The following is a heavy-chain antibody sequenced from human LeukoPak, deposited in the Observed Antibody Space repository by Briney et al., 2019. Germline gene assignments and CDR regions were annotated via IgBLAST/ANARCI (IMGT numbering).Heavy chain of an antibody. CDR2: VDHTGST. CDR1: DDSITMYY. V-gene: IGHV4-59*01. J-gene: IGHJ6*03. CDR3: ARGRVSSSTWYSTYYYFFYMDF. D-gene: IGHD4-11*01. Sequence: SETLSLTCTVSDDSITMYYWTWIRQPPGKGLEWIGYVDHTGSTKFNPSLNGRVSISRDTANNFFSLRLRSGTAADTAVYFCARGRVSSSTWYSTYYYFFYMDFWGKGTTVTVSS.